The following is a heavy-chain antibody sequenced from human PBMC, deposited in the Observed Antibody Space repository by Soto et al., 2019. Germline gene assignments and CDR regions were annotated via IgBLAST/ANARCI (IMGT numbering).Heavy chain of an antibody. CDR3: ARGPWFGELLSGYFYGMDV. V-gene: IGHV3-21*01. D-gene: IGHD3-10*01. J-gene: IGHJ6*01. Sequence: GGSLRLSCAASGFTFSSYSMNWVRQAPGKGLEWVSSISSSSSYIYYADSVKGRFTVSRDNAKNSLYLQMNSLRAEDTAVYYCARGPWFGELLSGYFYGMDVWGPGTTVTVSS. CDR2: ISSSSSYI. CDR1: GFTFSSYS.